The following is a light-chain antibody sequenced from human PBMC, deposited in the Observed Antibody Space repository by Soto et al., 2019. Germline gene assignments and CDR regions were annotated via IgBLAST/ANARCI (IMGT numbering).Light chain of an antibody. CDR2: GAS. CDR3: QHYGTSQLT. J-gene: IGKJ4*01. Sequence: EIVLTQSLGTLSLSPGERATLSCRASQSVSNNYLAWYQQKPGQAPRLLIYGASSRATGIPDRFSGSGSGTDFPLNINRLEPEDFAVYYCQHYGTSQLTFGGGTKVEIK. CDR1: QSVSNNY. V-gene: IGKV3-20*01.